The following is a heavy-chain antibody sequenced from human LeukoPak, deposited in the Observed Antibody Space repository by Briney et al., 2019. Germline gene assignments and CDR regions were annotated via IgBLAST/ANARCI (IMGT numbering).Heavy chain of an antibody. D-gene: IGHD1-26*01. CDR3: ASNGAGGSYSYYFDN. Sequence: SETLSLTCNVTGGSISSGSYYWSWIRQPAGKGLEWIGRIYSSGSTNYNSSPNSRVTISLDTSKNQFSLKLSSVTASDTAVYYCASNGAGGSYSYYFDNWGQGTLVTVSS. V-gene: IGHV4-61*02. CDR1: GGSISSGSYY. J-gene: IGHJ4*02. CDR2: IYSSGST.